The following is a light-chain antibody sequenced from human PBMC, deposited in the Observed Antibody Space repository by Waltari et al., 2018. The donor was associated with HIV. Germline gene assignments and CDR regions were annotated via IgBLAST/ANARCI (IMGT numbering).Light chain of an antibody. CDR3: QAWDSTTRV. J-gene: IGLJ3*02. Sequence: SYEVTQPPSLSVSPGQTASITCSGDKLGEKYACWYQQKPGQSPILVIYADTKRPPGIPEGFSASNSGNTATLTITGTQAMDEADYYCQAWDSTTRVFGGGTKLTVL. CDR1: KLGEKY. CDR2: ADT. V-gene: IGLV3-1*01.